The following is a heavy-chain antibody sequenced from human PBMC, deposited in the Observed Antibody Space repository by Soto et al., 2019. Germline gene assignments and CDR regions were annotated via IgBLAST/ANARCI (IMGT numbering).Heavy chain of an antibody. J-gene: IGHJ6*03. V-gene: IGHV3-30-3*01. Sequence: GGSLRLSCAASGFTFSSYAMHWVRQAPGKGLEWVAVISYDGSNKYYADSVKGRFTISRDNSKNTLYLQMNSLRAEDTAVYYCARGNTYYDFWSGYSDYYYMDVWGKGTTVTVSS. CDR1: GFTFSSYA. D-gene: IGHD3-3*01. CDR2: ISYDGSNK. CDR3: ARGNTYYDFWSGYSDYYYMDV.